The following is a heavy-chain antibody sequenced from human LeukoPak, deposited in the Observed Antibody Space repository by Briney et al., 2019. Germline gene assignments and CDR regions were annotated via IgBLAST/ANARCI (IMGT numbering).Heavy chain of an antibody. CDR3: ARDVLQEGTDYGMNV. J-gene: IGHJ6*02. D-gene: IGHD1-1*01. CDR1: GGSISSGGYY. V-gene: IGHV4-31*03. CDR2: IYYSGST. Sequence: KSSETLSLTCTVSGGSISSGGYYWSWIRQHPGKGLEWIGYIYYSGSTYYNPSLKSRVTISVDTSKNQFSLKLSSVTAADTAVYYCARDVLQEGTDYGMNVWGQGTTVTVSS.